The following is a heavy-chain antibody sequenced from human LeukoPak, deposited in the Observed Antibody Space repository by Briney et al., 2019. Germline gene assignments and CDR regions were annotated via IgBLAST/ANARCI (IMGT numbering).Heavy chain of an antibody. J-gene: IGHJ3*02. Sequence: GESLKISCKVSGYDFTTFWIGWVRQMPGKGLEWMGVIYPGDSDTTYSPSFQGQVTISADKFISTAYLQWSSLKASDTAMYYCARRHSGSFGGLFDIWGQGTMVTVSS. CDR1: GYDFTTFW. CDR3: ARRHSGSFGGLFDI. V-gene: IGHV5-51*01. D-gene: IGHD1-26*01. CDR2: IYPGDSDT.